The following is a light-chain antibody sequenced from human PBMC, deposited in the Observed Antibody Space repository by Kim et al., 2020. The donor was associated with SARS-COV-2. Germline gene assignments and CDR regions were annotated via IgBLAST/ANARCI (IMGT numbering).Light chain of an antibody. J-gene: IGKJ2*01. Sequence: STGERAHPPRRARQDICPNLAWYPQRAGQAPRLLLYRASTRGTGLPDRFSGRGSGTEFPLTISSLQSEDFAVYYCQKYETWPPEYTFGRGTKLEI. CDR3: QKYETWPPEYT. CDR1: QDICPN. V-gene: IGKV3-15*01. CDR2: RAS.